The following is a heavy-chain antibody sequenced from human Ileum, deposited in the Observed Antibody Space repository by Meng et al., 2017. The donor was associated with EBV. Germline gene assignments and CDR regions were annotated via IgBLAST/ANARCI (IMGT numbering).Heavy chain of an antibody. V-gene: IGHV4-4*02. J-gene: IGHJ4*02. CDR1: GDSVSGSDW. CDR3: ARSSPIVRGLDY. Sequence: QVRRQVSAPGLVRPSGSLSLTCAFSGDSVSGSDWWSWVRQPPGKGMEWIGEVYHDGATNYHPSLKSRVTISLDKSKNEVNLHLNSLTAADTAVYFCARSSPIVRGLDYWGQGTLVTVSS. D-gene: IGHD3-10*01. CDR2: VYHDGAT.